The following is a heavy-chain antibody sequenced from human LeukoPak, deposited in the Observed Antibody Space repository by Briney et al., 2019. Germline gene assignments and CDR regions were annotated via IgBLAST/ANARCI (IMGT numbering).Heavy chain of an antibody. D-gene: IGHD6-6*01. J-gene: IGHJ4*02. V-gene: IGHV1-69*05. CDR2: IIPIFGTA. CDR3: ARAPDIAARQYYFDY. CDR1: GGTFSSYA. Sequence: ASVKVSCKASGGTFSSYAISWVRQAPGQGLEWTGRIIPIFGTANYAQKFQVRVTITTDESTSTAYMELSSLRSEDTAVYYCARAPDIAARQYYFDYWGQGTLVTVSS.